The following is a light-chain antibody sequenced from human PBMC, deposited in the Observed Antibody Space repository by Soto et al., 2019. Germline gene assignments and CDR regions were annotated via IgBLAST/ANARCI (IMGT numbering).Light chain of an antibody. V-gene: IGKV3-11*01. CDR3: QQRSNWPPST. CDR2: DAS. J-gene: IGKJ5*01. CDR1: QSVSSY. Sequence: VLTHSPATLTFTPGERATLSCRASQSVSSYLAWYQQKPGQAPRLLIYDASNRATGIPARFSGSGSGTDFTLTISSLEPEDFAVYYCQQRSNWPPSTFGQGTRLEI.